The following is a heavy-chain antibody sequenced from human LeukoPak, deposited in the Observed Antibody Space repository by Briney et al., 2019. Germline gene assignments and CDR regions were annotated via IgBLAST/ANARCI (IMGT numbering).Heavy chain of an antibody. CDR1: GFSFETYT. V-gene: IGHV3-21*04. Sequence: GGSLRLSCVASGFSFETYTMNWVRHAPGKGLEWVSFISSTSSDINYADSVRDRFTISRDNAKNSLFLQMDSLRVEDTAVYYCAKGLFSGYDKYLDSWGQGTLVTVSS. J-gene: IGHJ4*02. CDR3: AKGLFSGYDKYLDS. D-gene: IGHD5-12*01. CDR2: ISSTSSDI.